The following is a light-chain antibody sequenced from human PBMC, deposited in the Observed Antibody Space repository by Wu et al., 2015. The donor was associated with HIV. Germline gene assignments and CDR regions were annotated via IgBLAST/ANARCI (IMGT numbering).Light chain of an antibody. J-gene: IGKJ1*01. CDR3: QQYTAFAT. V-gene: IGKV1-5*03. Sequence: DIQMTQSPSTLSAFVGDRVTITCRANQSINIWLAWYQQKPGRAPKLLIYQGSTLETGVPSRFSGSGSGKEFTLTISSLEPDDFATYYCQQYTAFATFGQGTKVEIK. CDR2: QGS. CDR1: QSINIW.